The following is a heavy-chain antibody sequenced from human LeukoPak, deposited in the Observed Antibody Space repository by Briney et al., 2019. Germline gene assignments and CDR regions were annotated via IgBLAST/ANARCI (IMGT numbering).Heavy chain of an antibody. CDR3: ARSDYYDSSGNFYFDY. J-gene: IGHJ4*02. V-gene: IGHV3-7*01. D-gene: IGHD3-22*01. CDR1: GFTFSSYW. CDR2: IKQGGSEK. Sequence: VGSLRLSCTVSGFTFSSYWMSWVRQAPGKGLEWVANIKQGGSEKNYVDSVKGRFTISRDNAKNSLYLQMNSLRAEDTAVYYCARSDYYDSSGNFYFDYWGQGTLVTVSS.